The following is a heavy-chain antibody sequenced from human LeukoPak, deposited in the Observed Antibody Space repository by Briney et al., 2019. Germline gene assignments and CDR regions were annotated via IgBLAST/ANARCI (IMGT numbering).Heavy chain of an antibody. Sequence: SETLSLTCTVSGGSISSSSYYWGWIRQPPGKGLEWIGSIYYSGSTYYNPSLKSRVTISVDTSKNQFSLKLSSVTAAEMAVYYCARHGGGILNAFDIWGQGTMVTVSS. V-gene: IGHV4-39*01. J-gene: IGHJ3*02. CDR1: GGSISSSSYY. D-gene: IGHD3-16*01. CDR3: ARHGGGILNAFDI. CDR2: IYYSGST.